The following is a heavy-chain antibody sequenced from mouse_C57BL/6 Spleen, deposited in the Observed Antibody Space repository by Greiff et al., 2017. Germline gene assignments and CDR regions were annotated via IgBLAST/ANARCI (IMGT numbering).Heavy chain of an antibody. CDR3: ARDYDYVLYAMDY. V-gene: IGHV1-82*01. J-gene: IGHJ4*01. CDR2: IYPGDGDT. Sequence: QVQLQQSGPELVKPGASVKISCKASGYAFSSSWMNWVKQRPGKGLEWIGRIYPGDGDTNYNGKFKGKATLTADKSSSTAYMQLSSLTSEDSAVYFCARDYDYVLYAMDYWGQGTSVTVSS. CDR1: GYAFSSSW. D-gene: IGHD2-4*01.